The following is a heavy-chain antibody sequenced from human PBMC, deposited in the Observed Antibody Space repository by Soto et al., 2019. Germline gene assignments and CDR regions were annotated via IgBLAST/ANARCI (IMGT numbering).Heavy chain of an antibody. V-gene: IGHV4-34*01. CDR3: ASVDTAMVTDWFDP. J-gene: IGHJ5*02. CDR1: GGSFSGYY. CDR2: INHSGST. D-gene: IGHD5-18*01. Sequence: SETLSLTCAVYGGSFSGYYWSWIRQPPGKGLEWIGEINHSGSTNYNPSLKSRVTISVDTSKNQFSLQMSSVTAADTAVYYCASVDTAMVTDWFDPWGQVKLVT.